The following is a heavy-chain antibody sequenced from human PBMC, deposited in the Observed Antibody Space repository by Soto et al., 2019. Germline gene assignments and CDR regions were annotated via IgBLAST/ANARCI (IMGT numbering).Heavy chain of an antibody. CDR2: IIPIFGTA. CDR1: GGTFSSYA. CDR3: ARDGCSGGSCSLKRRGRYFDL. V-gene: IGHV1-69*01. Sequence: QVQLVQSGAEVKKPGSSVKVSCKASGGTFSSYAISWVRQAPGQGLEWMGGIIPIFGTANYAQKFQGRVTITADESKSTAYMELSSLRAEDTAVYYCARDGCSGGSCSLKRRGRYFDLWGRGTLVPVSS. J-gene: IGHJ2*01. D-gene: IGHD2-15*01.